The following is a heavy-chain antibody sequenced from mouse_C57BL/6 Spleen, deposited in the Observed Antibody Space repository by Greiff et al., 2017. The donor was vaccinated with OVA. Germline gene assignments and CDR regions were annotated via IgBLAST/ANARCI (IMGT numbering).Heavy chain of an antibody. J-gene: IGHJ2*01. V-gene: IGHV1-69*01. CDR3: ARGDDGYPFYFDY. CDR1: GYTFTSYW. Sequence: VQLQQPGAELVMPGASVKLSCKASGYTFTSYWMHWVKQRPGQGLEWIGEIDPSDSYTNYNQKFKGKSTLTVDKSSSTAYMQLSSLTSEDSAVDYCARGDDGYPFYFDYWGQGTTLTVSS. CDR2: IDPSDSYT. D-gene: IGHD2-3*01.